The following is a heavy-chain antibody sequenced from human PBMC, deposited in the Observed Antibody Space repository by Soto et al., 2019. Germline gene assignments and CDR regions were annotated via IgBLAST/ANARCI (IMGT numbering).Heavy chain of an antibody. CDR1: GFTFSDAW. Sequence: EVQLVESGGGLVKPGGSLRLSCAASGFTFSDAWMNWARQAPGKGLEWVGRIKSQVYGGTTDYSAPVKGRFTIPRDDSTATMYLQMNSLETEDTGVYYCTSHDATEQNFVPYWGQGTLVTVSS. D-gene: IGHD1-7*01. J-gene: IGHJ4*02. CDR2: IKSQVYGGTT. CDR3: TSHDATEQNFVPY. V-gene: IGHV3-15*07.